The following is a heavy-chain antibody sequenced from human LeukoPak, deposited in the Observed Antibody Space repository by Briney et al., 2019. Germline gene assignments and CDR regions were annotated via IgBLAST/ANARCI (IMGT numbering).Heavy chain of an antibody. CDR3: ARERRRELDY. CDR1: GYSFNTYW. D-gene: IGHD1-7*01. V-gene: IGHV5-51*01. CDR2: IYPGDSDT. J-gene: IGHJ4*02. Sequence: GESLKISCKGSGYSFNTYWIGWVRQMPGKGLEWMGIIYPGDSDTKYSPSFQGQVTISADKSINTAYLQWSSLKASDTAMYYCARERRRELDYWGQGTLVSVSS.